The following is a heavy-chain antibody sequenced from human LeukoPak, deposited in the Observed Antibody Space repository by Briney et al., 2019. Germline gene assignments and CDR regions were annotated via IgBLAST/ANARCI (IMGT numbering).Heavy chain of an antibody. J-gene: IGHJ4*02. CDR2: VKSDGGDT. D-gene: IGHD3-10*01. CDR3: TTGIGNYYYY. Sequence: PGGSLRLSCAASGSTFSRYWMHWVRQAPGKGLVWVSRVKSDGGDTIYADSVKGRFTISRDNAKNTLYLQMDSLRAEDTAVYYCTTGIGNYYYYWGQGTLVTVAS. V-gene: IGHV3-74*01. CDR1: GSTFSRYW.